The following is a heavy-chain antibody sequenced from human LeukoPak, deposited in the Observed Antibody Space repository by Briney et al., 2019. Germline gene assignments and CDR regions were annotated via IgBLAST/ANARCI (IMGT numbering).Heavy chain of an antibody. D-gene: IGHD6-13*01. CDR2: ISSSSTYI. CDR1: GFTFSDYS. J-gene: IGHJ6*02. V-gene: IGHV3-21*01. CDR3: ARVRQRLVAYGMDV. Sequence: TGGSLRLSCAASGFTFSDYSMNWVRQAPGKGLEWVSSISSSSTYIYYADSVKGRFTISRDNAKNSLYLQMNSLRAEDTAVYYCARVRQRLVAYGMDVWGQGTTVTVSS.